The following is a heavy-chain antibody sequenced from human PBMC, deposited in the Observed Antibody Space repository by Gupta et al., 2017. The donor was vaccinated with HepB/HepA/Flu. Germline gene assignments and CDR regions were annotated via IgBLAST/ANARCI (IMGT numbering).Heavy chain of an antibody. CDR2: ISGSGGST. CDR1: GFPVSSYA. V-gene: IGHV3-23*01. D-gene: IGHD6-19*01. CDR3: AKGLGSSGHTLGLDY. J-gene: IGHJ4*02. Sequence: EVHLLESGGGLVPPGGSLSLLCPASGFPVSSYAMRWVRQAPGKGLEWVSAISGSGGSTYYADSVKGRFTISRDNSKNTLYLQMNSLRAEDTAVYYCAKGLGSSGHTLGLDYWGQGTLVTVSS.